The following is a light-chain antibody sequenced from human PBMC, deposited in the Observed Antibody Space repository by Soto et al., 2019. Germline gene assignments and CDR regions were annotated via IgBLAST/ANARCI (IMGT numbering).Light chain of an antibody. CDR3: QQYGTSPT. V-gene: IGKV3-20*01. CDR2: AAS. CDR1: QSVISGY. J-gene: IGKJ5*01. Sequence: EIVLTQSPGTLSLSPGESATLSCGSSQSVISGYFAWYQQKPGQAPRLLIYAASSRATGIPDRFSGSGSGAGSTLNISRLEPEDFAVYYCQQYGTSPTFXQGTRLEIK.